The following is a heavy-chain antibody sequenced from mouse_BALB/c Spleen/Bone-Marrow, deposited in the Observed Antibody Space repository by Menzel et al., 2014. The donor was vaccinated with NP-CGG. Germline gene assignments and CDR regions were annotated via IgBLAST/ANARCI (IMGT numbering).Heavy chain of an antibody. V-gene: IGHV1-7*01. D-gene: IGHD2-1*01. CDR3: ARYGNYPLFAY. CDR1: GYSFTNYW. CDR2: ISPSTGYS. J-gene: IGHJ3*01. Sequence: VHLVESGAELAKPEASVKMSCKASGYSFTNYWMHWVKQRPGQGLEWIGYISPSTGYSEYNQKFKDKATLTADKSSNIAYMQLSSLTSEDSAVYYCARYGNYPLFAYWGQGTLVTVSA.